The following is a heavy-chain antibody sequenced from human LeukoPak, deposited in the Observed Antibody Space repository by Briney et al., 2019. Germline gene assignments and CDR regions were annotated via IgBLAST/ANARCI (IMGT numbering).Heavy chain of an antibody. CDR1: GFTFSSYS. V-gene: IGHV3-21*01. J-gene: IGHJ5*02. CDR3: ARGYSSSWYGVFRGRDWFDP. Sequence: AGGSLRLSCAASGFTFSSYSMNWVRQAPGKGLEWVSSISSSSSYIYYADSVKGRFTISRDNAKNSLYLQMNSLRAEDTAVYYCARGYSSSWYGVFRGRDWFDPWGQGTLVTVSS. D-gene: IGHD6-13*01. CDR2: ISSSSSYI.